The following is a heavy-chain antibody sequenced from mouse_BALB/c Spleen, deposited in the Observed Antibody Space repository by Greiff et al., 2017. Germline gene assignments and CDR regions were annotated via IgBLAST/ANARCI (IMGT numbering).Heavy chain of an antibody. V-gene: IGHV1S137*01. CDR3: ARWLLRMDY. CDR1: GYTFTDYA. D-gene: IGHD2-3*01. CDR2: ISTYYGDA. J-gene: IGHJ4*01. Sequence: QVQLQQSGAELVRPGVSVKISCKGSGYTFTDYAMHWVKQSHAKSLEWIGVISTYYGDASYNQKFKGKATMTVDKSSSTAYMELARLTSEDSAIYYCARWLLRMDYWGQGTSGTVSS.